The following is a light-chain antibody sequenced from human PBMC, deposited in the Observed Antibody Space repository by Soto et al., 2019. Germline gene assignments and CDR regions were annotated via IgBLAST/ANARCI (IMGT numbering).Light chain of an antibody. V-gene: IGKV3-11*01. J-gene: IGKJ5*01. CDR2: RAP. Sequence: EIVLTQSPATLSLSPGERATLSCRASQSVSSYLAWYQQKPGQAPRLLIYRAPSRATGIPDRFSGSGSGTDFTLTISSLEPEAFAVYYCQQRSNWPPSITFGQGTRLEIK. CDR1: QSVSSY. CDR3: QQRSNWPPSIT.